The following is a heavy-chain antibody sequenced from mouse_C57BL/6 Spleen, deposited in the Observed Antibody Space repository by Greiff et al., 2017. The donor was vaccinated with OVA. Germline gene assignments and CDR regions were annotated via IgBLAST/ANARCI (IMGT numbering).Heavy chain of an antibody. CDR2: INYDGSST. CDR3: ARGLPYAMDY. D-gene: IGHD5-5*01. CDR1: GFTFSDYY. V-gene: IGHV5-16*01. J-gene: IGHJ4*01. Sequence: EVKLMESEGGLVQPGSSMKLSCTASGFTFSDYYMAWVRQVPEKGLEWVANINYDGSSTYYLDSLKSRFIISIDNAKHILYLQMSSLKSAYTATYYCARGLPYAMDYWGQGTSVTVSS.